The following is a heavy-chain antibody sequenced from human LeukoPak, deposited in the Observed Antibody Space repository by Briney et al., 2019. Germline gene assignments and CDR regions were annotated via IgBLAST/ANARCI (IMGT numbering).Heavy chain of an antibody. V-gene: IGHV3-74*01. CDR3: ARRGTGNPIDY. CDR2: IDSDGSST. J-gene: IGHJ4*02. CDR1: GFTFSSYW. D-gene: IGHD1-7*01. Sequence: GGSLRLSCAASGFTFSSYWMHWVRQAPGEGLVWVSRIDSDGSSTRYADSAKGRFTISRDNAKNTLYLQMNSLRAEDTAVYYCARRGTGNPIDYWGQGTLVTVSS.